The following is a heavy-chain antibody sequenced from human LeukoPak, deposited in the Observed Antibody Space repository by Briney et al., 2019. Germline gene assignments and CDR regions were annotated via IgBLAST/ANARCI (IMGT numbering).Heavy chain of an antibody. D-gene: IGHD2-2*02. J-gene: IGHJ2*01. CDR3: ARDIVVVPAAIRRRWNWYFDL. CDR2: IYYSGST. V-gene: IGHV4-39*02. Sequence: SETLSLTCTVSGGSISSSSYYWGWIRQPPGNGLEWIGSIYYSGSTYYNPSLKSRVTISVDTSKNQFSLKLSSVTAADTAVYYCARDIVVVPAAIRRRWNWYFDLWGRGTLVTVSS. CDR1: GGSISSSSYY.